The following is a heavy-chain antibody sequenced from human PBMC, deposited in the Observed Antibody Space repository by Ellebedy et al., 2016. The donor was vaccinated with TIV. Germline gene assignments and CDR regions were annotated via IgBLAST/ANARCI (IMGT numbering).Heavy chain of an antibody. D-gene: IGHD4-17*01. V-gene: IGHV3-7*01. CDR3: ATDGSYGDYRSPTHAFEI. J-gene: IGHJ3*02. CDR1: GFSFSSYW. Sequence: GESLKISCAASGFSFSSYWMSWVRQAPGKGLEWMANINQDGSQKYYVDSVRGRFTISRDNAHNSLFLQMNSLRAVDTAVYFCATDGSYGDYRSPTHAFEIWGQGTLVTVSS. CDR2: INQDGSQK.